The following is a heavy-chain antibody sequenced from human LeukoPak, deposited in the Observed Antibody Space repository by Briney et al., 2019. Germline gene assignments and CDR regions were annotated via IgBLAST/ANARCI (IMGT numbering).Heavy chain of an antibody. CDR1: GGSISSSSYY. V-gene: IGHV4-39*01. CDR3: ASRGGGYCSSTSCYAFDI. Sequence: SETLSLTCTVSGGSISSSSYYWGWIRQPPGKGLEWIGSIYYSGSTYYNPSLKSRVTISVDTSKNQFSLKLSSVTAADTAVYYCASRGGGYCSSTSCYAFDIGGQGTMVTVSS. D-gene: IGHD2-2*01. CDR2: IYYSGST. J-gene: IGHJ3*02.